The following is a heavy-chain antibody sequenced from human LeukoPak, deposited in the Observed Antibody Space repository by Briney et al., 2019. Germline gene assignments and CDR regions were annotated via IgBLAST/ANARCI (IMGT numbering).Heavy chain of an antibody. CDR1: XGSXSSYY. CDR2: IYYSGST. V-gene: IGHV4-59*01. CDR3: ARGGGSPEF. J-gene: IGHJ4*02. Sequence: PSETLSLTCTVSXGSXSSYYWSWIRXPPXXXLEWIGYIYYSGSTKYNPSLESRVTISVDTSKSQFSLKLSSVTTADTAVYYCARGGGSPEFWGQGTQVTVSS. D-gene: IGHD1-26*01.